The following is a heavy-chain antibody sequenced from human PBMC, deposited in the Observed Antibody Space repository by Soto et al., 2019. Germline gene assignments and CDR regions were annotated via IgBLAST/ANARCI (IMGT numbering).Heavy chain of an antibody. CDR1: GYTFTSYH. D-gene: IGHD2-15*01. V-gene: IGHV1-46*01. CDR2: INPYGGDT. Sequence: ASVKVSCKASGYTFTSYHVHWVRQAPGQGLEWMGIINPYGGDTTYAQKFQGRVTMTTDTSTSTAYMELSSLRSEDTALYYCARDPYTSGLLFYLDYWGQGALVTVS. J-gene: IGHJ4*02. CDR3: ARDPYTSGLLFYLDY.